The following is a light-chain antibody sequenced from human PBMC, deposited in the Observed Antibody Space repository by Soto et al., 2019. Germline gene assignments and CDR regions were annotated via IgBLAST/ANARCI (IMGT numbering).Light chain of an antibody. CDR1: NIGSKS. V-gene: IGLV3-21*02. Sequence: SYELTQPPSVSVASGQTARITCWGTNIGSKSVHWYQQKPGQAPVLVVYDDSDRPSGIPERFSGSNSGNTASLTISRVEAGDEADCYWQVWDSSSDHLYVFGTGTKFTVL. CDR2: DDS. CDR3: QVWDSSSDHLYV. J-gene: IGLJ1*01.